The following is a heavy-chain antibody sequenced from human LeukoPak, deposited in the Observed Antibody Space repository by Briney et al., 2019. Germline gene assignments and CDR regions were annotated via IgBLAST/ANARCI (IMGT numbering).Heavy chain of an antibody. J-gene: IGHJ4*02. CDR2: INPNSGGT. Sequence: ASVKVSCKASGYTFTGYYMHWVRQAPGQGLEWMGRINPNSGGTNYAQKFQGRVTTTRDTSISTAYMELSRLRSDDTAVYYCARGRPAITIFGVVISSRRVVPRFDYWGQGTLVTVSS. CDR1: GYTFTGYY. V-gene: IGHV1-2*06. CDR3: ARGRPAITIFGVVISSRRVVPRFDY. D-gene: IGHD3-3*01.